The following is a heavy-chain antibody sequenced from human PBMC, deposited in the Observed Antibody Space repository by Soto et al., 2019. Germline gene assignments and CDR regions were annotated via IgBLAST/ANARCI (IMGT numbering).Heavy chain of an antibody. CDR1: GYPFTFDG. D-gene: IGHD2-2*01. CDR3: ARDFGYCSSTSRYFSSGPYYGMDV. Sequence: VXPVKVYGNTSGYPFTFDGMHWVREAPGQGLEWMGWINPNSGGTNYAQKFQGRVTMTRDTSISTAYMELSRLRSDDTAVYYCARDFGYCSSTSRYFSSGPYYGMDVWGQRTTLTVSS. V-gene: IGHV1-2*02. CDR2: INPNSGGT. J-gene: IGHJ6*02.